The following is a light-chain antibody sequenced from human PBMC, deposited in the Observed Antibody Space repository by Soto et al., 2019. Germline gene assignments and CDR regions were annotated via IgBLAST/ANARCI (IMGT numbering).Light chain of an antibody. CDR1: QTISSW. V-gene: IGKV1-5*03. CDR2: KAS. Sequence: DIQMTQSPSTLSGSVGDRVTITCRASQTISSWLAWYQQNPGKAPKLLIYKASTLKSGVPSRFSGSGSGTEFTLTISSLQPDDCATYDCQHYNSYSEAFGQGTKVELK. CDR3: QHYNSYSEA. J-gene: IGKJ1*01.